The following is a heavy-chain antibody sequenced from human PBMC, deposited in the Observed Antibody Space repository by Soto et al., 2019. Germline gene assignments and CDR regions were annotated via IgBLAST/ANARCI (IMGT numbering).Heavy chain of an antibody. J-gene: IGHJ4*02. V-gene: IGHV1-69*13. CDR2: IIPIFGTA. Sequence: GASVKVSCKASGGTFSSYAISWVRQAPGQGLEWMGGIIPIFGTANYAQKFQGRVTITADESTSTAYMELSSLRSEDTAVYYCARGGATYGERPTVYFDYWGQGTLVTVSS. CDR3: ARGGATYGERPTVYFDY. D-gene: IGHD4-17*01. CDR1: GGTFSSYA.